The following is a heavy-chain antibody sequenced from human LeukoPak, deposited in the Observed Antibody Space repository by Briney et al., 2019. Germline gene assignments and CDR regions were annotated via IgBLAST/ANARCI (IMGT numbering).Heavy chain of an antibody. V-gene: IGHV3-48*03. CDR2: ISSSGSTI. D-gene: IGHD1-14*01. Sequence: GGSLRLSCAASGFTFSTYEMDWVRQAPGKGLEWVSYISSSGSTIYYADSVKGRFTISRDNAKNSLYLQMNSLRAEDTAVYYCARGWHENLHLDYWGQGTLVTVSS. CDR1: GFTFSTYE. CDR3: ARGWHENLHLDY. J-gene: IGHJ4*02.